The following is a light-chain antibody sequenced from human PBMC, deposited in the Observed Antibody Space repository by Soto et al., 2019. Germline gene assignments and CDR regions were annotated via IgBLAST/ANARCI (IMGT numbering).Light chain of an antibody. CDR2: GSS. V-gene: IGKV3-20*01. CDR3: QHYGSSPPYT. J-gene: IGKJ2*01. CDR1: ENVSNNY. Sequence: EVVLTQSPGTLSLSPGERATLSCRASENVSNNYLAWYQQKPGQAPRLLIFGSSDRAAGIPDRFSGSGSGTDFTLTISRLEPEDFAVYYCQHYGSSPPYTFGQGTKLEIK.